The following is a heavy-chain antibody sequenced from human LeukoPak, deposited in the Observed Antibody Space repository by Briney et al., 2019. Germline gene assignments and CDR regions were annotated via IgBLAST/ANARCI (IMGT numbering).Heavy chain of an antibody. D-gene: IGHD3-9*01. V-gene: IGHV1-69*04. CDR2: IIPILGIA. Sequence: SVKVSCKASGGTFSSYAISWVRQAPGQGLEWMGRIIPILGIANYAQKFQGRVTITADKSTSTAYMELSSLRSEDTAVYHCARGDGLTGYDYWGQGTLVTVSS. CDR1: GGTFSSYA. J-gene: IGHJ4*02. CDR3: ARGDGLTGYDY.